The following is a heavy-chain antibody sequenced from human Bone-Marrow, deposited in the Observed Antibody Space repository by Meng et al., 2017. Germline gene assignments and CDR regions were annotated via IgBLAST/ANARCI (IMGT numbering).Heavy chain of an antibody. J-gene: IGHJ4*02. D-gene: IGHD3-22*01. Sequence: GESLKISCAASGFTFSSYAMSWVRQAPGKGLEWVSAISGSGGSTYYADSVKGRFTISRDNSKNTLYLQMNSLRAEDTAVYYCARDFQYYYDSSGYDYWGQGTLVTVSS. CDR2: ISGSGGST. V-gene: IGHV3-23*01. CDR1: GFTFSSYA. CDR3: ARDFQYYYDSSGYDY.